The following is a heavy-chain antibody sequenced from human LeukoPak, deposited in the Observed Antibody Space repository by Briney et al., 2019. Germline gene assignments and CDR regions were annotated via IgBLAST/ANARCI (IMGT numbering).Heavy chain of an antibody. CDR2: IDHRGTA. V-gene: IGHV4-34*01. J-gene: IGHJ4*02. CDR3: AVGITILGVAASFDS. D-gene: IGHD3-3*01. CDR1: GASYNAYY. Sequence: NPSETLSLTCAVYGASYNAYYWSWIRQPPGKGREWIGDIDHRGTATYNPSLKSRLTISADASKNQFSLKLNSVTDADTAVYYCAVGITILGVAASFDSWGQGNLVIVSS.